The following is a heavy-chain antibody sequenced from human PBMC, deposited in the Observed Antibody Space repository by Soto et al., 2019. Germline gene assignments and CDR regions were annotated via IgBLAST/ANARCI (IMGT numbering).Heavy chain of an antibody. CDR1: GYTFISFY. D-gene: IGHD4-17*01. CDR2: INPNGGST. CDR3: ARLATVTPPYYFDY. Sequence: ASVKVSCKASGYTFISFYVYWVRQAPGQGLEWMGVINPNGGSTAYAQKFQGRVTMTGDTSTSTVYMELSSLRSEDTAVYYCARLATVTPPYYFDYWGQGTLVTVSS. V-gene: IGHV1-46*01. J-gene: IGHJ4*02.